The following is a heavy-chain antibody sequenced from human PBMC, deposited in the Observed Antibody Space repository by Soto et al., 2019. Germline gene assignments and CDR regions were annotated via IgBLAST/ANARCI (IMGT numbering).Heavy chain of an antibody. CDR3: AREGDITAAFDY. D-gene: IGHD6-13*01. V-gene: IGHV3-23*01. CDR1: GLIFSNYA. CDR2: ISGSGGSP. J-gene: IGHJ4*02. Sequence: EVQVLESGGVLVQPGGSLRLSCVAPGLIFSNYAMSWVRQAPGKGLEWVSGISGSGGSPHYADSAKGRFTISRDNSKNTLLLQMNTLRAEDTAVYYCAREGDITAAFDYWVQGTLVTVSS.